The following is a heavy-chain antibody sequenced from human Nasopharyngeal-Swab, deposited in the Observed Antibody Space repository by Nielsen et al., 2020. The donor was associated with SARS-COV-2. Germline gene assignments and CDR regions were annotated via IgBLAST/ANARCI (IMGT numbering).Heavy chain of an antibody. J-gene: IGHJ4*02. D-gene: IGHD3-3*01. Sequence: ASVKVSCKASGYTFTGYYMHWVRQAPGQGLEWMGWINPNSGGTNYAQKFQGWVTMTRDTSISTAYMELSRLRSDDTAVYYCARGEYDFWSGYPSHFDYWGQGTLVTVSS. CDR1: GYTFTGYY. CDR2: INPNSGGT. V-gene: IGHV1-2*04. CDR3: ARGEYDFWSGYPSHFDY.